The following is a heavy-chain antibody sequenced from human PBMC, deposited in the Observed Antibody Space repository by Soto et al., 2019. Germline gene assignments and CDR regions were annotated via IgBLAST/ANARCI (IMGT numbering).Heavy chain of an antibody. V-gene: IGHV4-39*01. CDR3: ARLYGYSLWGGVDYYYGMDV. Sequence: QLQLQESGPGLVKPSETLSLTCTVSGGSISSSSYYWGWIRQPPGKGLEWIGSIYYSGSTYYNPSLKSRVTISVGTSKNQFSLKLSSVTAADTAVYYCARLYGYSLWGGVDYYYGMDVWGQGTTVTVSS. CDR2: IYYSGST. D-gene: IGHD5-18*01. J-gene: IGHJ6*02. CDR1: GGSISSSSYY.